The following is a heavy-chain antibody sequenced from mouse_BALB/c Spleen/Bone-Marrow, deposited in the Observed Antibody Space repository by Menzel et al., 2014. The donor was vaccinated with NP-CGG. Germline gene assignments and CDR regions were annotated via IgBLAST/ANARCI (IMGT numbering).Heavy chain of an antibody. Sequence: VQLQQSGAELVKPGASVKMSCKASGYTFTSYWMHWVKQRPGQGLEWIGTIDPSDSYTSYNQKFKSKATLTVDTSSSTAYMQLSSLTSEDSAVYYCTRDVYGYWGQGTTLTVSS. CDR1: GYTFTSYW. CDR2: IDPSDSYT. CDR3: TRDVYGY. J-gene: IGHJ2*01. V-gene: IGHV1S127*01. D-gene: IGHD2-2*01.